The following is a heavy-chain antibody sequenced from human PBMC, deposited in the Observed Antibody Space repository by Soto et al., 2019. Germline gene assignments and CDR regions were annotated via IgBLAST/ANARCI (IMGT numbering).Heavy chain of an antibody. CDR1: GGSISSGGYS. J-gene: IGHJ4*02. Sequence: SETLSLTCAVSGGSISSGGYSWSWIRQPPGKGLEWIGYIYHSGSTYYNTSLKSRVTISVDRSKNQFSLKLSSVTAADTAVYYCARDGMCRLDYWGQGALVTVSS. D-gene: IGHD1-1*01. CDR3: ARDGMCRLDY. CDR2: IYHSGST. V-gene: IGHV4-30-2*01.